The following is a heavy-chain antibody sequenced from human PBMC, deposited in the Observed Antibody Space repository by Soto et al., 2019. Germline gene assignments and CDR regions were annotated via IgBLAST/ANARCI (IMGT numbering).Heavy chain of an antibody. Sequence: PGGSLRLSCAASGFTFSDYTIHWVRQAPGKGLEWVAVISYHGNNKYYADSVKGRFTIPRDNSKNTLYLQMNSLRAEDTAVYYCARGDISAANCYYYAMDVWGKGTTVTVSS. D-gene: IGHD2-21*02. CDR3: ARGDISAANCYYYAMDV. J-gene: IGHJ6*04. CDR1: GFTFSDYT. CDR2: ISYHGNNK. V-gene: IGHV3-30-3*01.